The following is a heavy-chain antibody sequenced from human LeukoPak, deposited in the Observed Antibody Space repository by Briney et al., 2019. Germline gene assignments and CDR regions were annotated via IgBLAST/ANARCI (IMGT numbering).Heavy chain of an antibody. D-gene: IGHD6-19*01. V-gene: IGHV6-1*01. CDR2: IYYRSKLYN. Sequence: SQTLSLTCAISGDSVSSNSAAWNWIRQSPSRGLEWLGRIYYRSKLYNDYAVFVKIRITINTDTSKNQFSLQVNSVAPEGTAVYYCARGTRYSSGWTFDYWGQGTLVTVSS. J-gene: IGHJ4*02. CDR3: ARGTRYSSGWTFDY. CDR1: GDSVSSNSAA.